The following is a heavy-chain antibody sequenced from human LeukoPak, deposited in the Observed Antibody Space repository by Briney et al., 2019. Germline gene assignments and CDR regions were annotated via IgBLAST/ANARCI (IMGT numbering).Heavy chain of an antibody. D-gene: IGHD3-9*01. CDR3: AKDPDILTGYYNDY. CDR2: ISGSGGST. CDR1: GFTFSSYA. V-gene: IGHV3-23*01. J-gene: IGHJ4*02. Sequence: PGGSLRLPCAASGFTFSSYAMSWVRQAPGKGLEWVSAISGSGGSTYYADSVKGRFTISRDNSKNTLYLQMNSLRAEDTAVYYCAKDPDILTGYYNDYWGQGTLVTVSS.